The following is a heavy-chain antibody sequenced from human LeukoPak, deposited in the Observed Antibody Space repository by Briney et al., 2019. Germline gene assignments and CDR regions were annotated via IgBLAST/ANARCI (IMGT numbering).Heavy chain of an antibody. Sequence: PSETLSLTCSVFGGSLSGSSYNWGWIRQPPGKGLEWIGIMYYSGSTNYNPSLKSRVTISVDTSKNQFSLKLSSVTAADTAVYYCARLPSYGGNDYYYYVDVWGKGTTVTVSS. CDR3: ARLPSYGGNDYYYYVDV. J-gene: IGHJ6*03. D-gene: IGHD4-23*01. CDR1: GGSLSGSSYN. V-gene: IGHV4-39*01. CDR2: MYYSGST.